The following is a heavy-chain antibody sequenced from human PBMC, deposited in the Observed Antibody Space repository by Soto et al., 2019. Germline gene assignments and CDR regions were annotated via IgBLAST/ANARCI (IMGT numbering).Heavy chain of an antibody. V-gene: IGHV3-30-3*01. J-gene: IGHJ4*02. D-gene: IGHD6-13*01. CDR3: AREEFEAGRCHIGY. CDR2: ISYGGNNK. CDR1: GFTFSTSA. Sequence: QVQVVESGGGVVQPGGSLRLSCAASGFTFSTSAMHWVRQAPGKGLEWMALISYGGNNKYYADSVKGRFTISRDISESTLYLQMNSLRTEDTAVYYCAREEFEAGRCHIGYWGQGTLVSVSS.